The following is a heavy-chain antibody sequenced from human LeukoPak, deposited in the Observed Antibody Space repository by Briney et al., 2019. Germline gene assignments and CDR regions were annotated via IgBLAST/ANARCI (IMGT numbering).Heavy chain of an antibody. Sequence: AGSLRLSCAASGFPFSAYEMNWVRQAPGKGLEWVSYISVSGGTIYYADPVKGRFTISRDNAKQSLYLQMNSLRAEDTAVYYCARGTLYYGSESYDYWGQGTLVIVSS. V-gene: IGHV3-48*03. J-gene: IGHJ4*02. CDR2: ISVSGGTI. CDR3: ARGTLYYGSESYDY. CDR1: GFPFSAYE. D-gene: IGHD3-10*01.